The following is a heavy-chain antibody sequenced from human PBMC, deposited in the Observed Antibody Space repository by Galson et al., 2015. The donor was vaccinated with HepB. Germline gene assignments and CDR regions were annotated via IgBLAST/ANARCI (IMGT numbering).Heavy chain of an antibody. Sequence: TLSLTCTVSGGSISSYYWSWIRQPPGKGLEWIGYIYYSGSTNYNPSLKSRVTISVDTSKNQFSLKLSSVTAADTAVYYCARLSQIHYYDSSGYFDYWGQGTLVTVSS. CDR1: GGSISSYY. CDR2: IYYSGST. CDR3: ARLSQIHYYDSSGYFDY. V-gene: IGHV4-59*08. D-gene: IGHD3-22*01. J-gene: IGHJ4*02.